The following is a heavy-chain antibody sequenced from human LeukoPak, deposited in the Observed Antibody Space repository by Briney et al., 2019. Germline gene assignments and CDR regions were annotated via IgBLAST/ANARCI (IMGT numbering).Heavy chain of an antibody. CDR1: GGTFSSYA. J-gene: IGHJ3*02. CDR2: IIPILGIA. Sequence: ASVKVSCKASGGTFSSYAISWVRQAPGQGLEWMGRIIPILGIANYAQKFQGRVTITADKSTSTAYMELSSLRSEDTAVYYCARARAARDAFDIWGQGTMVTVSS. CDR3: ARARAARDAFDI. D-gene: IGHD6-25*01. V-gene: IGHV1-69*04.